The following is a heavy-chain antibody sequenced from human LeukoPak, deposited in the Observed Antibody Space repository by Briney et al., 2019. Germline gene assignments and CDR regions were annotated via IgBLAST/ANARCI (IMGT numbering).Heavy chain of an antibody. CDR2: INPNSGGT. CDR3: ARSGEMATITKYYYYYYYMDV. CDR1: GYTFTGYY. D-gene: IGHD5-24*01. J-gene: IGHJ6*03. V-gene: IGHV1-2*02. Sequence: ASVKVSCKASGYTFTGYYMHWVRQAPGQGLEWMGWINPNSGGTNYAQKFQGRVTMTRDTSISTAYMELSRLRSDDTAVYYCARSGEMATITKYYYYYYYMDVWGKGTTVTVSS.